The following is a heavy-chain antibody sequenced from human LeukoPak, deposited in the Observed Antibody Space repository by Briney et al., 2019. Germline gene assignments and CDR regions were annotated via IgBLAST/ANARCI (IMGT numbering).Heavy chain of an antibody. D-gene: IGHD1-20*01. V-gene: IGHV4-34*01. J-gene: IGHJ4*02. CDR1: GGSFSGYY. Sequence: SETLSLTCAVYGGSFSGYYWSWIRQPPGKGLEWMGEINHSGSTNYNPSLKSRVTISVDTSKNQFSLKLSSVTAADTAVYYCARFFTFNWRPYYFDYWGQGTLVTVSS. CDR2: INHSGST. CDR3: ARFFTFNWRPYYFDY.